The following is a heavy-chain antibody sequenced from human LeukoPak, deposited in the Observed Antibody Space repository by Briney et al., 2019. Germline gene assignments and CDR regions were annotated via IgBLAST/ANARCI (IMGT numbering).Heavy chain of an antibody. CDR2: ISAYSCNT. V-gene: IGHV1-18*01. CDR3: ARVHVLLWFGEVYYIDY. CDR1: GYSFTSYG. Sequence: AAVKVPCKASGYSFTSYGISWLRQAPGQGGEGMGWISAYSCNTNYAQKLQGRVTLTTDTSTSTAYMELRSLRSDDAAVYSCARVHVLLWFGEVYYIDYWGRGHGVIVS. D-gene: IGHD3-10*01. J-gene: IGHJ4*02.